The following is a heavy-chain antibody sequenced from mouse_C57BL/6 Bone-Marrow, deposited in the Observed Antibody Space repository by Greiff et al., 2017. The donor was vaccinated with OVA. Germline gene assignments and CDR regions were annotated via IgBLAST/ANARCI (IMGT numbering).Heavy chain of an antibody. V-gene: IGHV14-4*01. J-gene: IGHJ2*01. CDR3: TLIYYGNYGWFDY. CDR2: IDPENGDT. Sequence: EVKLVESGAELVRPGASVKLSCTASGFNIKDDYMHWVKQRPEQGLEWIGWIDPENGDTEYASKFQGKATITADTSSNTAYLQLSSLTSEDTAVYYCTLIYYGNYGWFDYWGQGTTLTVSS. D-gene: IGHD2-1*01. CDR1: GFNIKDDY.